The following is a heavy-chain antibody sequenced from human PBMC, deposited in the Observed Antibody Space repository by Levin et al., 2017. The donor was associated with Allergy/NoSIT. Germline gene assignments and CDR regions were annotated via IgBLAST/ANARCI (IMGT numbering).Heavy chain of an antibody. CDR2: ISGSGGST. CDR1: GFTFSTFA. V-gene: IGHV3-23*01. D-gene: IGHD6-19*01. Sequence: HAGGSLRLSCAASGFTFSTFAMNWVRQAPGKGLEWVSGISGSGGSTFYTDSGKGRFTISRDNSKNTLYLQVNSLRVEETAVYYCAASRGWGLFENWGQGTLVIVSS. CDR3: AASRGWGLFEN. J-gene: IGHJ4*02.